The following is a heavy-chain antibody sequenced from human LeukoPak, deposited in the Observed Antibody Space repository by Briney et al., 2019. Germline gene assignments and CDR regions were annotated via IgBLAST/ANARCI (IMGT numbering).Heavy chain of an antibody. V-gene: IGHV3-74*03. CDR3: AKGGYSYDSSGHNYFDY. Sequence: PGGSLRLSCAASGFSFTTTWMHWVRQTPGKGLVWVARITSDGGRTTYAESVKGRFTISRDNAKDTLYLQMNGLRAEDTAVYYCAKGGYSYDSSGHNYFDYWGQGTLVTVSS. CDR1: GFSFTTTW. J-gene: IGHJ4*02. CDR2: ITSDGGRT. D-gene: IGHD3-22*01.